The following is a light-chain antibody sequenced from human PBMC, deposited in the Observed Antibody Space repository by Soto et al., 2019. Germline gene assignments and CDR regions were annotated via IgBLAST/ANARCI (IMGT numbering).Light chain of an antibody. V-gene: IGKV3-20*01. J-gene: IGKJ2*01. CDR3: HQFGSYPPPFT. CDR1: QSVSTRY. CDR2: GAS. Sequence: ESMLTQSPGTLSLSPGERATLSCRASQSVSTRYLAWYQQKPGQAPRLLIYGASIRATGIPDRFSGSGSGQDFPFTIRRLELEDFPVYSCHQFGSYPPPFTFGKGPSWRS.